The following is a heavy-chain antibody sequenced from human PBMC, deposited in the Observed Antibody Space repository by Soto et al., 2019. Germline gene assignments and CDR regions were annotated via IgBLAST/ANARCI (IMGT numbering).Heavy chain of an antibody. J-gene: IGHJ6*03. CDR1: GGTFSSYT. V-gene: IGHV1-69*02. Sequence: ASVKVSCKASGGTFSSYTISWVRQAPGQGLEWMGRIIPILGIANYAQKFQGRVTITVDKSTSTAYMELSSLRSEDTAVYYCARGEAGTTFHYYYYMDVWGKGTTVTVSS. CDR3: ARGEAGTTFHYYYYMDV. D-gene: IGHD1-7*01. CDR2: IIPILGIA.